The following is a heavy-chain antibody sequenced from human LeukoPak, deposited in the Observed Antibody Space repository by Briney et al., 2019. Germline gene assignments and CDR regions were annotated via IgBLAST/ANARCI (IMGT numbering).Heavy chain of an antibody. CDR1: GGSISSGGYS. Sequence: SETLSLTCAVSGGSISSGGYSWSWIRQPPGKGLEWIGYIYHSGSTYYNPSLKSRVTISVDRSKNQFSLKLSSMTAADTAVYYCAREQGDGYNFFYFDYWGQGTLVTVSS. V-gene: IGHV4-30-2*01. CDR2: IYHSGST. J-gene: IGHJ4*02. D-gene: IGHD5-24*01. CDR3: AREQGDGYNFFYFDY.